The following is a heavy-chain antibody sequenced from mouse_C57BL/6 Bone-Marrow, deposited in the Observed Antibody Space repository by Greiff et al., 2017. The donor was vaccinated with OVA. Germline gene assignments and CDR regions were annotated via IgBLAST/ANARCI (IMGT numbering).Heavy chain of an antibody. Sequence: QVQLQQPGAELVRPGSSVKLSCKASGYTFTSYWMHWVKQRPIQGLEWIGNIDPSDSETHYNQKFKDKATLTVDKSSSTAYMQLSSLTSEDSAVYYYERDDYGSSPSYWYFDVWGTGTTVTVSS. CDR3: ERDDYGSSPSYWYFDV. CDR1: GYTFTSYW. J-gene: IGHJ1*03. D-gene: IGHD1-1*01. V-gene: IGHV1-52*01. CDR2: IDPSDSET.